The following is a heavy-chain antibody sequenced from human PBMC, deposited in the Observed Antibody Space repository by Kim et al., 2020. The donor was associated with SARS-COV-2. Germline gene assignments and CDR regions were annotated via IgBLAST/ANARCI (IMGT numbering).Heavy chain of an antibody. D-gene: IGHD6-13*01. V-gene: IGHV3-9*01. J-gene: IGHJ4*02. CDR3: AAHTVAAAGYFDY. Sequence: YADSVKGRFTFSRDNAKNSLYLQMNSLRAEDTALYYCAAHTVAAAGYFDYWGQGTLVTVSS.